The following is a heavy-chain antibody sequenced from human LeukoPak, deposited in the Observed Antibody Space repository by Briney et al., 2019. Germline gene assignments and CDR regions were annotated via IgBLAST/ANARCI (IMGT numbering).Heavy chain of an antibody. V-gene: IGHV4-39*07. CDR3: ARGRYCSSTSCYWGEWYFDL. J-gene: IGHJ2*01. CDR2: IYYSGST. CDR1: GGSISSSSYY. D-gene: IGHD2-2*01. Sequence: SETLSLTCTVSGGSISSSSYYWGWIRQPPGKGLEWIGSIYYSGSTNYNPSLKSRVTISVDTSKNQFSLKLSSVTAADTAVYYCARGRYCSSTSCYWGEWYFDLWGHGTLVTVSS.